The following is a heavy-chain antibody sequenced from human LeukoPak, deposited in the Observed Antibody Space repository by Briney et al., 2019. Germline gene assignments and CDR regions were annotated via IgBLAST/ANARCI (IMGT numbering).Heavy chain of an antibody. CDR1: GFTFSDFY. CDR3: ARGGIAAAGPIDS. J-gene: IGHJ4*02. CDR2: ISSTSIYT. D-gene: IGHD6-13*01. V-gene: IGHV3-11*05. Sequence: PGGSLRLSCAASGFTFSDFYMTWIRQAPGKGLEWVSYISSTSIYTKYADSLKGRFTISRDNTKNSLYLQMSGLRAEDTAVYYCARGGIAAAGPIDSWGQGTLVTVSS.